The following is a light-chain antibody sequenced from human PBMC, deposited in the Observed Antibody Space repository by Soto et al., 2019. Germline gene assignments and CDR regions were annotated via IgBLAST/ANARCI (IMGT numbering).Light chain of an antibody. CDR1: SRDVGGYNY. J-gene: IGLJ2*01. CDR2: EVS. V-gene: IGLV2-14*01. CDR3: SSFTISDTRV. Sequence: QSVLTQPASVAGSPGQSITISCTGTSRDVGGYNYVSWYQQHPGKAPKLMIYEVSNRPSGVSNRFSGSKSGNTASLTISGLQAEDEADYYCSSFTISDTRVFGGGTKLTVL.